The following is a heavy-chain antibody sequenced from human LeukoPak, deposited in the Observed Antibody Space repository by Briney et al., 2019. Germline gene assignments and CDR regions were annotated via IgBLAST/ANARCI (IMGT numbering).Heavy chain of an antibody. D-gene: IGHD3-10*01. J-gene: IGHJ4*02. CDR2: IDWDDDK. CDR3: ARNAYYYGSGSYVEDY. CDR1: GFSLSTSGMC. V-gene: IGHV2-70*01. Sequence: SGPALLKPSQTLTLTCTFSGFSLSTSGMCVSWIRQPPGKALEWLALIDWDDDKYYSTSLKTRLTISKDTSKNQVVLTMTNMDPVDTATYYCARNAYYYGSGSYVEDYWGQGTLVTVSS.